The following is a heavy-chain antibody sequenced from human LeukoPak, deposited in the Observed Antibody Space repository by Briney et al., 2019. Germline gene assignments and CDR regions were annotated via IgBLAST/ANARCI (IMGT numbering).Heavy chain of an antibody. V-gene: IGHV4-59*01. CDR3: AREKELGGMDV. CDR2: IYYSGST. CDR1: GGSISSYY. D-gene: IGHD1-7*01. Sequence: SETLSLTCTVSGGSISSYYWSWIRQPPGKGLEWIGYIYYSGSTNYNPSLKSRVTISVDTSKNQFSLKLSSVTAADAAVYYCAREKELGGMDVWGKGTTVTVSS. J-gene: IGHJ6*04.